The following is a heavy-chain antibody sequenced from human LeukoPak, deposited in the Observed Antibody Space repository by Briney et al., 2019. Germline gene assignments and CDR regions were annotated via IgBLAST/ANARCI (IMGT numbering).Heavy chain of an antibody. CDR1: GGSISSGSYY. Sequence: SETLSLTCTVSGGSISSGSYYWSWIRQPAGKGLEWIGRIYTSGSTNYNPSLKSRVTMSVDTSKNQFSLKLSSVAAADTAVYYCARDSSLSFFDYWGQGTLVTVSS. CDR3: ARDSSLSFFDY. J-gene: IGHJ4*02. V-gene: IGHV4-61*02. D-gene: IGHD6-6*01. CDR2: IYTSGST.